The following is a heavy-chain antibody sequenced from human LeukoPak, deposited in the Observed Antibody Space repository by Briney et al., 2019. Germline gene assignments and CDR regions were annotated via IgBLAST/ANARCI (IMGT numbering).Heavy chain of an antibody. D-gene: IGHD2-21*02. V-gene: IGHV1-46*01. CDR3: ARGVVVTAHWFDP. CDR2: INPSGGST. CDR1: GGTFSSYA. J-gene: IGHJ5*02. Sequence: RASVKVSCKASGGTFSSYAISWVRQAPGQGLEWMGIINPSGGSTSYAQKFQGRVTMTRDTSTSTVYMELSSLSSEDTAVYYCARGVVVTAHWFDPWGQGTLVTVSS.